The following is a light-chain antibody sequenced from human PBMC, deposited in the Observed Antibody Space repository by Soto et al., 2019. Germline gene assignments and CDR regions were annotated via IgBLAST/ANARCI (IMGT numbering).Light chain of an antibody. V-gene: IGKV3-20*01. CDR3: QQYGSPPPYT. J-gene: IGKJ2*01. CDR1: QSVRSSN. CDR2: GAS. Sequence: EIVLTQSPGTLSLSPGERATLSCRASQSVRSSNLAWYQQKPGQAPRLLIYGASSRATGIPDRFSGSGSGTGFTLTISRLEPEDFAVYYCQQYGSPPPYTFGQGTKLEIK.